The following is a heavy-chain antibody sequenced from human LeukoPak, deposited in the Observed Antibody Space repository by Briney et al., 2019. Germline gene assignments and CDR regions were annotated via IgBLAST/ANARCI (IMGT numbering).Heavy chain of an antibody. Sequence: GGSLRLSCVASGFTFSSYWMHWVRQDPRKGLVWVSRINGDGRNINYADSVRGRFTISRDNAKNTLYLQMNTLRVDDTAAYYCTRDLMDYDVSTGLHHYYMDVWAKGPRSPSP. CDR2: INGDGRNI. CDR3: TRDLMDYDVSTGLHHYYMDV. D-gene: IGHD3-9*01. CDR1: GFTFSSYW. J-gene: IGHJ6*02. V-gene: IGHV3-74*01.